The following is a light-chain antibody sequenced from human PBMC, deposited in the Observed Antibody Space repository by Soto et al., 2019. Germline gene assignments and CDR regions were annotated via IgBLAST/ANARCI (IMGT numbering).Light chain of an antibody. J-gene: IGLJ2*01. CDR3: QSYDGGLGVSKI. V-gene: IGLV1-40*01. CDR1: SSNIGAGYD. CDR2: SNN. Sequence: QSVLTQPPSVPGAPGQRVTISCTGSSSNIGAGYDVHWYQQLPRTAPKLLIYSNNNRPSGVPDRFSGSRSGTSASLAITGLQPEDEADYYCQSYDGGLGVSKIFGGGTKLTVL.